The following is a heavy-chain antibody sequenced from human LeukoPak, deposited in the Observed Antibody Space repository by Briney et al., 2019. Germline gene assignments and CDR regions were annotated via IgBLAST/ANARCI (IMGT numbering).Heavy chain of an antibody. Sequence: GGSLRLFCSPSGLPFSIYWMQWVRQAPAKGLVCVSRINSDGSTTSYADSVKGRSTISRDNAKNTLYLQMNSLRAEDTAVYYCARGGTVATGGVFDYWGQGTLVTVSS. CDR1: GLPFSIYW. J-gene: IGHJ4*02. V-gene: IGHV3-74*01. CDR2: INSDGSTT. D-gene: IGHD5-12*01. CDR3: ARGGTVATGGVFDY.